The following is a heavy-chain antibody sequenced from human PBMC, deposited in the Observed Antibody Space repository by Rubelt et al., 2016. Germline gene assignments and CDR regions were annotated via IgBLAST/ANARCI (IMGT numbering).Heavy chain of an antibody. CDR1: GGSISSSNYF. Sequence: QLQLQESGPGLVKPSETLSLTCTVSGGSISSSNYFWGWIRQPPGKGLEWIGSMYYSGTTYYNPSLRSRVTISVDPAKNHFSLRLSSVTAADTAVYCCARAESGIAAAPDWFDPWGQGALVTISS. V-gene: IGHV4-39*02. D-gene: IGHD6-13*01. CDR2: MYYSGTT. J-gene: IGHJ5*02. CDR3: ARAESGIAAAPDWFDP.